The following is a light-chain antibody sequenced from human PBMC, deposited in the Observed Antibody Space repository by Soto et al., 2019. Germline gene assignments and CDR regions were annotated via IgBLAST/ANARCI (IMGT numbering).Light chain of an antibody. V-gene: IGLV2-14*01. CDR3: SSYTSSTRP. CDR2: EVT. CDR1: SSDVGDYNY. J-gene: IGLJ2*01. Sequence: QSALTQPASVSGSPGQSITISCSGFSSDVGDYNYVSWYQQHAGKVPKLIIYEVTNRPLGVSNRFSGSKSGYTASLTISGLQTDDEADYYCSSYTSSTRPFGGGTQLTVL.